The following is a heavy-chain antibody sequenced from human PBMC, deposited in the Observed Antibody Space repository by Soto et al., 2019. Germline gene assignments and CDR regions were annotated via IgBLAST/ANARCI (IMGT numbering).Heavy chain of an antibody. V-gene: IGHV1-69*02. J-gene: IGHJ4*02. CDR3: ASSLLTPFDY. CDR1: GGTFSSYT. Sequence: ASVKVSCKASGGTFSSYTISWVRQAPGQGLEWMGRIIPILGIANYAQKFQGRVTITRDTSASTAYMELNSLRAEDTAVYYCASSLLTPFDYWGQGTLVTVSS. CDR2: IIPILGIA. D-gene: IGHD7-27*01.